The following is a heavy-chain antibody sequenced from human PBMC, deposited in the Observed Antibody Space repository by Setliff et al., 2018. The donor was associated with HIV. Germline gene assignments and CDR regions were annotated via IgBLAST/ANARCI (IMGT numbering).Heavy chain of an antibody. V-gene: IGHV4-4*07. CDR1: GFSISSRYY. Sequence: PSETLSLTCDVSGFSISSRYYWSWIRQPAGKGLEWIGRVSSRGDTNYNPSLKSRVTMSVDTSKNQFSLKLSSMTAADTAVYYCARGRSLRFGELWGAYFEYWGQGTLVTVSS. J-gene: IGHJ4*02. CDR2: VSSRGDT. CDR3: ARGRSLRFGELWGAYFEY. D-gene: IGHD3-10*01.